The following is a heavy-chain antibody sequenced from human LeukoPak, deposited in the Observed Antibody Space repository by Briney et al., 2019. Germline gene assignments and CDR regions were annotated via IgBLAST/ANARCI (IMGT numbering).Heavy chain of an antibody. Sequence: GSPRLSCAASGYTFSDFSVNWVRQAPGKGLEWVSSISVRSNYRYYADSVRGRFTISRDDARDSLFLQMNSLRAEDTAVYFCVRLRRNSDRSGYYYYYDYWGQGTLVTVSS. J-gene: IGHJ4*02. V-gene: IGHV3-21*01. CDR2: ISVRSNYR. CDR1: GYTFSDFS. D-gene: IGHD3-22*01. CDR3: VRLRRNSDRSGYYYYYDY.